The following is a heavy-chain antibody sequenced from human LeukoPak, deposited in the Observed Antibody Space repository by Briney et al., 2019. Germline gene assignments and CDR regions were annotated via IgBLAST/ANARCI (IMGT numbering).Heavy chain of an antibody. Sequence: SETLSLTCTVSGGSISSSSYYWAWIRQPPGTGLEWIGSIYYSGSTYYNPSLKSRVTISVDTSKNQFSLKLSSVTAADTAVYYCARHRSGWLQSSFDYWGQGTLVTVSS. D-gene: IGHD5-24*01. J-gene: IGHJ4*02. V-gene: IGHV4-39*01. CDR3: ARHRSGWLQSSFDY. CDR2: IYYSGST. CDR1: GGSISSSSYY.